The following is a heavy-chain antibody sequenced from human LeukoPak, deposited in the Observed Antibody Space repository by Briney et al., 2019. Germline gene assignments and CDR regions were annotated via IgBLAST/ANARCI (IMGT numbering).Heavy chain of an antibody. CDR3: AKAHLGYQTDAFDI. V-gene: IGHV3-30*18. CDR2: ISYDGSNK. CDR1: GFTFSSYA. Sequence: GGSLRLSCAASGFTFSSYAMSWVRQAPGKGLEWVAVISYDGSNKYYADSVKGRFTISRDNSKNTLYLQMNSLRAEDTAVYYCAKAHLGYQTDAFDIWGQGTMVTASS. D-gene: IGHD2-2*01. J-gene: IGHJ3*02.